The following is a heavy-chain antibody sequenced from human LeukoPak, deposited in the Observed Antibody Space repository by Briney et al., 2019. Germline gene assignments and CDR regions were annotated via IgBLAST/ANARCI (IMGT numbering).Heavy chain of an antibody. D-gene: IGHD5-18*01. CDR2: IYSGGST. CDR3: ARDPDGYRQGHHFDY. Sequence: PGGSLRLSCAASGFTVSSNYRSWVRQAPGKGREWVSVIYSGGSTYYADSVKGRFTISRDNSKNTLYLQMNSLKAEDTAVYYCARDPDGYRQGHHFDYWGQGTLVTVSS. V-gene: IGHV3-66*01. CDR1: GFTVSSNY. J-gene: IGHJ4*02.